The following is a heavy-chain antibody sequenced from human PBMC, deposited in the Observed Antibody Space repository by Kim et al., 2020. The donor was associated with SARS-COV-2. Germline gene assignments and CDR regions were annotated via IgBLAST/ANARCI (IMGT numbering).Heavy chain of an antibody. CDR2: INHSGST. V-gene: IGHV4-34*01. Sequence: SETLSLTCAVYGGSFSGYYWSWIRQPPGKGLEWIGEINHSGSTNYNPSLKSRVTISVDTSKNQFSLKLSSVTAADTAVYYCARERERGFCSGGSCYVFD. D-gene: IGHD2-15*01. J-gene: IGHJ4*01. CDR1: GGSFSGYY. CDR3: ARERERGFCSGGSCYVFD.